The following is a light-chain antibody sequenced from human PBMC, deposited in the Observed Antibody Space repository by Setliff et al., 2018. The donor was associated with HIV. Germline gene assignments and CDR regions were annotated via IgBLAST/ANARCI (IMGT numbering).Light chain of an antibody. CDR1: GSDVGGYNN. Sequence: QSALAQPASVSGSPGQSITISCTGTGSDVGGYNNVSWYQQHPGKAPKLIIYEVRNRPSGISNRFSGSKSGNTASLTISGLQAEDEADYYCSSYAISNTLPFGTGTKVTVL. V-gene: IGLV2-14*01. J-gene: IGLJ1*01. CDR3: SSYAISNTLP. CDR2: EVR.